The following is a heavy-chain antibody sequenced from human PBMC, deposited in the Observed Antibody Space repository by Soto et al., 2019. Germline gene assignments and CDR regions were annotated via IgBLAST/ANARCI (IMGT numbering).Heavy chain of an antibody. CDR2: IYYSGST. V-gene: IGHV4-59*01. CDR3: ARDHEVIPAAMRYFDY. CDR1: GGSISSFY. J-gene: IGHJ4*02. Sequence: SETLSLTCTVSGGSISSFYWSWIRRPPGKGLEWIGYIYYSGSTDYNPSLRSRVTISVDTSKNQFSLKLSSVTAADTAVYYCARDHEVIPAAMRYFDYWGQGTLVTVSS. D-gene: IGHD2-2*01.